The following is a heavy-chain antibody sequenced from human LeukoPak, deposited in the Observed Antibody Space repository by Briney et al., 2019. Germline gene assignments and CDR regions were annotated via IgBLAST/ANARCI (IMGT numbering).Heavy chain of an antibody. D-gene: IGHD2-2*02. Sequence: GGSLRLSCAASGFTFSSYAMHWVRQAPGKGLEWVAVISYDGSNKYYADSVKGRFTISRDNAKNSLYLQMNSLRAEDTAVYYCARDRRCLSTSCYTPVTSVYFYYHMDVWGKGTTVIVSS. CDR2: ISYDGSNK. CDR3: ARDRRCLSTSCYTPVTSVYFYYHMDV. J-gene: IGHJ6*03. CDR1: GFTFSSYA. V-gene: IGHV3-30-3*01.